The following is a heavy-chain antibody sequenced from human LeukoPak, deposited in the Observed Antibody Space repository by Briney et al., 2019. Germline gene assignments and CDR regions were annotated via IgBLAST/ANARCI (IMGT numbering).Heavy chain of an antibody. CDR3: ARGSRLGVVERDASDI. CDR1: GFTFSSYW. J-gene: IGHJ3*02. Sequence: GGSLRLSCAASGFTFSSYWMSWVRQALGKGLEWVANIKKDGSEKYYVESVKGRFTISRDNAKKSLYLQMNSLGAEDTAVYYCARGSRLGVVERDASDIWGQGTMVTVSS. V-gene: IGHV3-7*01. D-gene: IGHD3-3*01. CDR2: IKKDGSEK.